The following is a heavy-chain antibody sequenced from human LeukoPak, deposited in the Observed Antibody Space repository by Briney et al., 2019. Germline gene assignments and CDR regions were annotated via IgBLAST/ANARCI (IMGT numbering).Heavy chain of an antibody. CDR1: GFTFSSYA. J-gene: IGHJ5*02. CDR2: ISYDGSNK. V-gene: IGHV3-30-3*01. Sequence: GRSLRLSCAASGFTFSSYAMHWVRQAPGKGLEWVAVISYDGSNKYYADSVKGRFTISRDNSKNSLYLQMNSLRAEDTAVYYCARGFGRPWGQGTLVTVSS. CDR3: ARGFGRP. D-gene: IGHD3-10*01.